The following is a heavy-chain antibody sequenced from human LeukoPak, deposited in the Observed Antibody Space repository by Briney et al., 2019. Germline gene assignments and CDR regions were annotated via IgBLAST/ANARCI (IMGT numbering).Heavy chain of an antibody. Sequence: SETLSLTCTVSGYSIYSGYYWGWIRQPPGKGLEWIGSICHSGRTYYKPSLKSRVTISVDTSKNQFSLKLRSVTAADTAVYYCARDETYSDFWSGSTGGAKGHYFDYWGQGILVTVSS. CDR3: ARDETYSDFWSGSTGGAKGHYFDY. CDR1: GYSIYSGYY. V-gene: IGHV4-38-2*02. J-gene: IGHJ4*02. D-gene: IGHD3-3*01. CDR2: ICHSGRT.